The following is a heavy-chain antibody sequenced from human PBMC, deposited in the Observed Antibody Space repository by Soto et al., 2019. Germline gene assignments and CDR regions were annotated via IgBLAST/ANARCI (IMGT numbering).Heavy chain of an antibody. V-gene: IGHV3-7*03. CDR2: IKQDGSEK. CDR3: ARVGNDWYFDL. J-gene: IGHJ2*01. Sequence: EVQLVESGGGLVQPGGSLRLSCAASGFTFSSYWMSWVRQAPGKGLEWVANIKQDGSEKYYVDSVKGRFTISRDNAKNSLYLQMNGLRAEDTAVYYCARVGNDWYFDLWGRGTLVTGSS. CDR1: GFTFSSYW.